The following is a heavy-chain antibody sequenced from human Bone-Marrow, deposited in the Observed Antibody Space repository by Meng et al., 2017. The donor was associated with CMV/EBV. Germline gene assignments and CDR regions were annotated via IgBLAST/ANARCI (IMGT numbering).Heavy chain of an antibody. Sequence: GESLKISCAASGFTFSDYYMSWIRQAPGKGLEWVSVIYSGGSTYYADSVKGRFTISRDNSKNTLYLQMNSLRAEDTAVYYCARGAYEIWGQGTLVTVSS. D-gene: IGHD2-21*01. V-gene: IGHV3-53*01. CDR2: IYSGGST. CDR3: ARGAYEI. CDR1: GFTFSDYY. J-gene: IGHJ4*02.